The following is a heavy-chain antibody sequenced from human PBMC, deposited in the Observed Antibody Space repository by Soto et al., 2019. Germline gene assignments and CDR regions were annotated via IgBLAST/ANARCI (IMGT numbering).Heavy chain of an antibody. CDR1: GFTFSSYS. D-gene: IGHD1-26*01. J-gene: IGHJ4*02. Sequence: GGSLRLSCAASGFTFSSYSMNWVRQAPGKGLEWVSSISSGSSYIHYADSVKGRFTISRDNAKNSLSLQMNSLRDEDTAVYYCARGTGSYYLSQNWGQGTLVTVSS. CDR3: ARGTGSYYLSQN. CDR2: ISSGSSYI. V-gene: IGHV3-21*01.